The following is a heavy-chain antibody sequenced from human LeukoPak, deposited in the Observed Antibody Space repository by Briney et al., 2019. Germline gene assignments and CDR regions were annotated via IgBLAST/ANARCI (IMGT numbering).Heavy chain of an antibody. J-gene: IGHJ5*02. CDR2: ISGSGGST. CDR3: ARDFSDYDILTGYTFWFDP. CDR1: GFTFSSYA. V-gene: IGHV3-23*01. D-gene: IGHD3-9*01. Sequence: GGSLRLSCAASGFTFSSYAMSWVRQAPGKGLEWVSAISGSGGSTYYADSVKGRFTISRDNAKNSLYLQMNSLRAEDTAVYYCARDFSDYDILTGYTFWFDPWGQGTLVTVSS.